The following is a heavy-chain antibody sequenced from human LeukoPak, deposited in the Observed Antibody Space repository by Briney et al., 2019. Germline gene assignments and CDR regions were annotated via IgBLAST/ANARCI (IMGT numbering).Heavy chain of an antibody. V-gene: IGHV3-21*01. CDR1: GFTFSSYS. D-gene: IGHD4-23*01. CDR3: ATDPTVASSY. Sequence: GGSLRLSCAASGFTFSSYSMNWVRQAPGKGLEWVSSISSSSSYINYADSVKGRFTISRDNAKNSLYLQMISLRADDTAVYYCATDPTVASSYWGQGTLVTVSS. J-gene: IGHJ4*02. CDR2: ISSSSSYI.